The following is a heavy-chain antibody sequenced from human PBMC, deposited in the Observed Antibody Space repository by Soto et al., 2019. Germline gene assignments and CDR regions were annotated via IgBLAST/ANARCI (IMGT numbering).Heavy chain of an antibody. CDR3: AHGIFLVSGRNWFDS. Sequence: QITLKESGPTLVNPTQTLTLTCTFSGFSLSTSGVGVGWIRQPPGKALEWLALIYWNDDKRYSPSLKSRLTIXXDXSXXQVVLTMTNRDPVDTATYYCAHGIFLVSGRNWFDSWGQGTLVTVSS. J-gene: IGHJ5*01. CDR2: IYWNDDK. V-gene: IGHV2-5*01. D-gene: IGHD3-10*01. CDR1: GFSLSTSGVG.